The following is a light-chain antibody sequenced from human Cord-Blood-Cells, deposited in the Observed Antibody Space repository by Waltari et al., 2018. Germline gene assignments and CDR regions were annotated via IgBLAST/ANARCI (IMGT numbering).Light chain of an antibody. Sequence: DIQMTQSPSSLSASVGDRVTITCRASQSISSYLNWYQQKPGKAPKLLIYAASSLQSGVPSRFSGSGSGTDFTLTISSLQPEDFATYYCQQSCSTPYTFGQGP. CDR1: QSISSY. CDR2: AAS. CDR3: QQSCSTPYT. V-gene: IGKV1-39*01. J-gene: IGKJ2*01.